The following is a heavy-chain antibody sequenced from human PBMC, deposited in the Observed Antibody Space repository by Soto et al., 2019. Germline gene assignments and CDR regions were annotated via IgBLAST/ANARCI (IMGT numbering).Heavy chain of an antibody. CDR3: ARRYSSSSDY. CDR1: GCSISSGGFS. CDR2: IFYSGST. V-gene: IGHV4-61*05. D-gene: IGHD6-13*01. Sequence: SETLSPTCAVSGCSISSGGFSRGWIRQPPGKGLEWIGYIFYSGSTNYNPSLKSRVTISVDTSKNQFSLKLSSVTAADTAVYYCARRYSSSSDYWGQGTLVTVSS. J-gene: IGHJ4*02.